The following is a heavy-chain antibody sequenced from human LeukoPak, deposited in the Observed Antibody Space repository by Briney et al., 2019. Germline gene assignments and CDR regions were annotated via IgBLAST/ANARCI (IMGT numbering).Heavy chain of an antibody. D-gene: IGHD4-23*01. Sequence: PGGSLRLSCAASGFTFSGYPIHWVRQAPGKGLEWVAVISYDGSNKYYADSVKGRFTISRDNSKNTLYLQMNSLRAEDTAVYYCARLWSTVVDWGAFDIWGQGTMITVSS. CDR3: ARLWSTVVDWGAFDI. CDR2: ISYDGSNK. V-gene: IGHV3-30-3*01. CDR1: GFTFSGYP. J-gene: IGHJ3*02.